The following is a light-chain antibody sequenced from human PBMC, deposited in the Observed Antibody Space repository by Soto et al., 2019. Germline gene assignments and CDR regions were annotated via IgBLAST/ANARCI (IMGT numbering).Light chain of an antibody. CDR3: SLHTITSALQV. CDR2: GVS. J-gene: IGLJ1*01. V-gene: IGLV2-14*01. CDR1: ISDFVVYNY. Sequence: QSALTQPASVSGSPGQSITISCTGTISDFVVYNYVSWYQQHPGKAPKLIIYGVSNRPSGVSNRFSGSKSGNTASLTISGLQADDEADYDSSLHTITSALQVFGTGTKVTVL.